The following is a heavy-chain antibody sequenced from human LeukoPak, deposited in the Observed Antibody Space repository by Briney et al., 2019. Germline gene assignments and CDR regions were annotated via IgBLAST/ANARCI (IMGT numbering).Heavy chain of an antibody. CDR2: ISSDGSST. V-gene: IGHV3-74*01. J-gene: IGHJ6*03. CDR3: ARAYCSGGSCYRAHYYYYYMDV. CDR1: GFTFSSYW. D-gene: IGHD2-15*01. Sequence: GGSLRLSCAASGFTFSSYWMHWVRQAPGKGLVWVSRISSDGSSTSYADSVKGRFTISRDNAKNTLYLQMNSLRAEDTAVYYCARAYCSGGSCYRAHYYYYYMDVWGKGTTVTVSS.